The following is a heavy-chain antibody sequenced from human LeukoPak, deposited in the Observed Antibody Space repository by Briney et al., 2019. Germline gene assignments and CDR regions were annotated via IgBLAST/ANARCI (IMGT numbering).Heavy chain of an antibody. CDR1: GFTFSSYS. V-gene: IGHV3-21*01. CDR3: ARVTGLTMIVVTHDAFDI. CDR2: ISSSSSYI. Sequence: PGGSLRLSCAAAGFTFSSYSMNWVRQAPGKGLEWVSSISSSSSYIYYADSVKGRFTISRDNAKNSLYLQMNSLRAEDTAVYYCARVTGLTMIVVTHDAFDIWGQGTMVTVSS. D-gene: IGHD3-22*01. J-gene: IGHJ3*02.